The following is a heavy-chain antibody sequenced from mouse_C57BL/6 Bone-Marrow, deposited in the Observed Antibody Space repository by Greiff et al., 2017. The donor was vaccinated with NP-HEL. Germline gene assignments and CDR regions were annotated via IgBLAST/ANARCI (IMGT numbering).Heavy chain of an antibody. D-gene: IGHD3-2*02. CDR1: GFTFSSYA. J-gene: IGHJ1*03. CDR2: ISDGGSYT. V-gene: IGHV5-4*01. Sequence: EVQVVESGGGLVKPGGSLKLSCAASGFTFSSYAMSWVRQTPEKRLEWVATISDGGSYTYYPDNVKGRFTISRDNAKNNLYLQMSHLKSEDTAMYYCARDRLRWYFDVWGTGTTVTVSS. CDR3: ARDRLRWYFDV.